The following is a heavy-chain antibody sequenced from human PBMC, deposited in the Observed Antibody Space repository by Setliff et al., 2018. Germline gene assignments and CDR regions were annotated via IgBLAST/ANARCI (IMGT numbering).Heavy chain of an antibody. D-gene: IGHD5-12*01. V-gene: IGHV1-24*01. CDR2: FDPEDGET. CDR3: ATVDIVATITGGYYFDY. Sequence: ASVKVSCKVSGYTLTELSMHWVRQAPGKGLEWMGGFDPEDGETIYAQKFQGRVTMTEDTSTDTAYMELSSLRSEDTAVYYCATVDIVATITGGYYFDYWGQVTLVTVSS. J-gene: IGHJ4*02. CDR1: GYTLTELS.